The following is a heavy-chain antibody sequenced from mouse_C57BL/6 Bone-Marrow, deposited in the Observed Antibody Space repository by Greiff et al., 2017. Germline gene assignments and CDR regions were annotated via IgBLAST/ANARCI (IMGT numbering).Heavy chain of an antibody. D-gene: IGHD2-2*01. V-gene: IGHV1-81*01. J-gene: IGHJ3*01. CDR3: ARAFGYGTWFAY. CDR1: GYTFTSYG. Sequence: VQLQQSGAELARPGASVKLSCKASGYTFTSYGISWVKQRNGQGLEWIGEIYPRSGNTYYNEKFKGKATLTADKSSSTAYMELRSLTSEDSAVYFCARAFGYGTWFAYWGQGTLVTVSA. CDR2: IYPRSGNT.